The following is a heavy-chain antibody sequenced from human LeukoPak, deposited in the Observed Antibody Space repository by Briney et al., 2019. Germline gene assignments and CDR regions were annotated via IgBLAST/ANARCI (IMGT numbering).Heavy chain of an antibody. CDR3: TRDKFLRSGYWGSRVDTDY. CDR2: ISSSSSYI. V-gene: IGHV3-21*01. Sequence: PGGSLRLSCAASGFTFSSYSMNWVRQAPGKRLEWVSSISSSSSYIYYADSVKGRFTISRDNAKNSLYLQMNSLRAEDTAVYAYTRDKFLRSGYWGSRVDTDYWGQGTLVTVSS. CDR1: GFTFSSYS. J-gene: IGHJ4*02. D-gene: IGHD5-18*01.